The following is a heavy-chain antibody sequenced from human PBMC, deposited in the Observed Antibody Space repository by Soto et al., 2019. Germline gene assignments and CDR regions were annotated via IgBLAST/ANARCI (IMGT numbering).Heavy chain of an antibody. CDR3: ARDRTPTIFGVVSPTYDAFDI. V-gene: IGHV1-2*04. Sequence: ASVKVSCKASGYTFTGYYMHWVRQAPGQGLEWMGWINPNSGGTNYAQKFQGWVTMTRDTSISTAYMELSRLRSDDTAVYYCARDRTPTIFGVVSPTYDAFDIWGQGTMVTVSS. CDR2: INPNSGGT. CDR1: GYTFTGYY. J-gene: IGHJ3*02. D-gene: IGHD3-3*01.